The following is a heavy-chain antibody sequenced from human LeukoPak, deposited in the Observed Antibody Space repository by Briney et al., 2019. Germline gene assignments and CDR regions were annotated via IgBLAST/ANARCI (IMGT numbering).Heavy chain of an antibody. V-gene: IGHV3-23*01. CDR1: GFTLTSYA. D-gene: IGHD1-26*01. Sequence: GGSLTLSCAVSGFTLTSYAMKWVRHAPGEGWEWVLGISGSVGRTYYTDSVKGRFSISRDNSKNTLYLQLNSLRVEDTAEYYCAKAHGGSYHSGIDWGQGTLVSVSS. CDR2: ISGSVGRT. CDR3: AKAHGGSYHSGID. J-gene: IGHJ4*02.